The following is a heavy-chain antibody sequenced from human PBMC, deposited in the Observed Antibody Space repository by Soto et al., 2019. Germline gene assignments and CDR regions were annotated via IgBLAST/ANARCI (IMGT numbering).Heavy chain of an antibody. D-gene: IGHD3-16*01. CDR2: INHSGST. V-gene: IGHV4-34*01. J-gene: IGHJ3*02. Sequence: SETLSLTFAVYGGSFSAYYWSWIRQPPGKGLEWIGEINHSGSTSYNPSLKSRVTISVDTSKNQLSLKLSSVTAADTAVYYCSRNMMTTNAFDIWGQATMVT. CDR1: GGSFSAYY. CDR3: SRNMMTTNAFDI.